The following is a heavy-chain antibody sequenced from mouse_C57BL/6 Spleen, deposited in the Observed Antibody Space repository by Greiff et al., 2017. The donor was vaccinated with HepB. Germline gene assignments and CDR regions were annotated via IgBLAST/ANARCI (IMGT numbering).Heavy chain of an antibody. CDR3: ARSGSSYGWYFDV. J-gene: IGHJ1*03. CDR1: GYTFTGYW. Sequence: VQLQQSGAELMKPGASVKLSCKATGYTFTGYWIEWVKQRPGHGLEWIGEILPGRGSTNYNEKFKGKATFTADTSSNTAYMQLSSLTTEDSAIYYCARSGSSYGWYFDVWGTGTTVTVSS. D-gene: IGHD1-1*01. CDR2: ILPGRGST. V-gene: IGHV1-9*01.